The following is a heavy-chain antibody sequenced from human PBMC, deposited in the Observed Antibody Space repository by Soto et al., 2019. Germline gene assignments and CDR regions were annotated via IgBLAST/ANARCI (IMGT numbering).Heavy chain of an antibody. D-gene: IGHD6-13*01. V-gene: IGHV4-30-4*08. J-gene: IGHJ5*02. Sequence: PSETLSLTCSVSGASISSSGYYYGWIRQPPGKGLEWIGYIYYSGSTYYNPSLKSRVTISVDTSKIQFSLKLSSVTAADTAVYYCARERPDGSRLDPWGQGTLVTVSS. CDR1: GASISSSGYY. CDR3: ARERPDGSRLDP. CDR2: IYYSGST.